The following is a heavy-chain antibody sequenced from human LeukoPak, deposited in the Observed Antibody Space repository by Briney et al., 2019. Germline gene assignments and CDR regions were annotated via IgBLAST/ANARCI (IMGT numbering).Heavy chain of an antibody. CDR1: GFTFSTAA. J-gene: IGHJ5*02. D-gene: IGHD3-9*01. Sequence: GGSLRLSCAASGFTFSTAAMTWVRQAPGKGLEWVSGISDSGSRTYYADSVKGRFTISRDNSKNTLYLQVNSLGAEDTAVYYCVRGRGILSPDHWGRGTLVTVSP. CDR2: ISDSGSRT. V-gene: IGHV3-23*01. CDR3: VRGRGILSPDH.